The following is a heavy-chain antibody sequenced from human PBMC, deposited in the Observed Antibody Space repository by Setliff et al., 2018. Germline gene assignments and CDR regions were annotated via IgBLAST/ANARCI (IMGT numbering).Heavy chain of an antibody. V-gene: IGHV1-3*01. CDR2: INAGNGNT. D-gene: IGHD1-1*01. CDR1: GYTFTSYA. J-gene: IGHJ4*02. Sequence: ASVKVSCKASGYTFTSYAMHWVRQAPGQRLEWMGWINAGNGNTKYSQKFQGRVTITRDTSASTAYMELSSLRSEDTAVYYCAREGGWNGIILYYFDYWGQGTPVTVSS. CDR3: AREGGWNGIILYYFDY.